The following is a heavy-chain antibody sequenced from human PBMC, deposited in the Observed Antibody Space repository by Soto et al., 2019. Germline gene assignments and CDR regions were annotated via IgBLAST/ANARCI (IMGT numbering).Heavy chain of an antibody. J-gene: IGHJ5*02. Sequence: SETLSLTCSASGGSITSSSRFWGWVRQPPGKGLEWIGTIYFTGNTYYTPSLKSRLTMSIDTSKNEFSLRLNSVTAADTAVYYCAGQTFTIAAASYGRSNWFDPWGPGTLVTVSS. CDR3: AGQTFTIAAASYGRSNWFDP. CDR1: GGSITSSSRF. V-gene: IGHV4-39*01. D-gene: IGHD6-25*01. CDR2: IYFTGNT.